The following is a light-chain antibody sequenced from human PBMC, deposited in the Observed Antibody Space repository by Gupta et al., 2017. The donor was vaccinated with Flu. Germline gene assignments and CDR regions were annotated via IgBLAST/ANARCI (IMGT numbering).Light chain of an antibody. Sequence: SALTQPRSVSGSPGQSVTISCTGTRSDVGASKFVSWYQLHPDKAPKLTIYYVSKRPSGGPGRFSGSKSGNTASLTSSGLQAEDEADYYCGSDAGSNTFDVFGTGTKVTVL. CDR3: GSDAGSNTFDV. CDR1: RSDVGASKF. CDR2: YVS. J-gene: IGLJ1*01. V-gene: IGLV2-11*01.